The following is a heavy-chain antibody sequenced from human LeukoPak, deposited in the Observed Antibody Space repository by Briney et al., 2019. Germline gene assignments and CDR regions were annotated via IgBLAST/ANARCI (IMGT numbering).Heavy chain of an antibody. CDR2: ISSSSSYI. CDR3: ARDILRYFDY. Sequence: KSGGSLRLSCAASGFTFSSYSMNWVRQAPGKGLEWVSSISSSSSYIYYADSVKGRFTISRDNAKNSLYLQMNSLRAEDTAVYYCARDILRYFDYWGQGTLVTVSS. CDR1: GFTFSSYS. J-gene: IGHJ4*02. V-gene: IGHV3-21*01.